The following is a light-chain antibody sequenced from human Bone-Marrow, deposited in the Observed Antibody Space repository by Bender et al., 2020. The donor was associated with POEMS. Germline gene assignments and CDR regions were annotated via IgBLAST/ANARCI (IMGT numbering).Light chain of an antibody. J-gene: IGLJ2*01. Sequence: QSVLTQPPSASGTPGQRVTISCSGSNSNIRTNYVYWYQQLPGTAPKLLIYKNNQRPSGVPDRFSASKSGTSASLAISGLRSDDEADYYCAAWDDSLTVLFGGGTKLTVL. V-gene: IGLV1-47*01. CDR2: KNN. CDR3: AAWDDSLTVL. CDR1: NSNIRTNY.